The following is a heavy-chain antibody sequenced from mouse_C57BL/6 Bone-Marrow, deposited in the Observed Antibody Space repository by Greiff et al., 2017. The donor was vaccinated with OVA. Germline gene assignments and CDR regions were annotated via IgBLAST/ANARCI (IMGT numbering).Heavy chain of an antibody. CDR1: EYAFPSHD. CDR2: INSDGGGT. J-gene: IGHJ3*01. V-gene: IGHV5-2*01. D-gene: IGHD2-5*01. Sequence: EVKLMESGGGLVQPGESLKLSCESNEYAFPSHDMSWVRKTPEKRLELVAAINSDGGGTYYTDTMERRFIISRDNTEQTPYLPMSSLRSEDTAVDYCARPPPTIVTTGFAYWGQGTLVTVSA. CDR3: ARPPPTIVTTGFAY.